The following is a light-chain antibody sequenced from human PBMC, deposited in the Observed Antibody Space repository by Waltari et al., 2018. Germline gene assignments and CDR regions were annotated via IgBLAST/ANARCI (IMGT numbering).Light chain of an antibody. CDR2: QDS. CDR3: QAWDSGPVV. Sequence: SYELTQPPSVSVSPGQTASITCSGDQLGDKYACWYQQKPGQSPVLVIYQDSKRPSGIPERFSGSNSGNTGTLTISGTQAMDEADYYCQAWDSGPVVFGGGTKLTVL. CDR1: QLGDKY. V-gene: IGLV3-1*01. J-gene: IGLJ2*01.